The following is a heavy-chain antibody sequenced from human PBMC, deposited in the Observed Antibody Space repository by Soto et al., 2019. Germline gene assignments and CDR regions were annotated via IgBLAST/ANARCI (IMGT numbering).Heavy chain of an antibody. CDR1: GGSISTYY. V-gene: IGHV4-4*07. D-gene: IGHD3-3*01. J-gene: IGHJ4*01. Sequence: SETLSLTCTVSGGSISTYYCNWIRQPAGTGLEWIGRIDTSGSTNYNPSLKSRVTMSVDTSENQFSLKLSSVTAADTAVYYCARGGHDFWSGPLDYWGHASLVTVSS. CDR3: ARGGHDFWSGPLDY. CDR2: IDTSGST.